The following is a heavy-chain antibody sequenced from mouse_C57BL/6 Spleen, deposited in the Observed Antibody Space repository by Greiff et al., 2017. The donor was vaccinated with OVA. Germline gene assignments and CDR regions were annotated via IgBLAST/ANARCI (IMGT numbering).Heavy chain of an antibody. J-gene: IGHJ4*01. Sequence: EVQRVGSGGGLVKPGGSLKLSCAASGFTFSDYGMHWVRQAPEKGLEWVAYISSGSSTIYYADTVKGRFTISRDNAKNTLFLQMTSLRSEDTAMYYCARTGYYYAMDYWGQGTSVTVSS. CDR1: GFTFSDYG. CDR2: ISSGSSTI. CDR3: ARTGYYYAMDY. D-gene: IGHD4-1*01. V-gene: IGHV5-17*01.